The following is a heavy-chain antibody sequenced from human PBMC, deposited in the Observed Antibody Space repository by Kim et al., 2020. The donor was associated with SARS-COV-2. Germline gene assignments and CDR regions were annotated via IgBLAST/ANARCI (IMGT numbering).Heavy chain of an antibody. Sequence: SETLSLTCTVSGGSISSSSYYWGWIRQPPGKGLEWIGSIYYSGSTYYNPSLKSRVTISVDTSKNQFSLKLSSVTAADTAVYYCRAADVYYGMDVWGQGTTVTVSS. V-gene: IGHV4-39*01. J-gene: IGHJ6*02. CDR1: GGSISSSSYY. D-gene: IGHD6-13*01. CDR3: RAADVYYGMDV. CDR2: IYYSGST.